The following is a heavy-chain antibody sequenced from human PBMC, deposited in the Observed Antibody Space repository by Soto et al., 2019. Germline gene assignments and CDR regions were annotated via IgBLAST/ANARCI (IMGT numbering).Heavy chain of an antibody. Sequence: VSVKGSLKASGYPFTSYYMHLVRQAPGQGLEWMGIINPSGGSTSYAQKFQGRVTMTRDTSTSTVYMELSSLRSQDTAVYYCARERDGDYAFDYWGQGTLVTGSS. V-gene: IGHV1-46*01. D-gene: IGHD4-17*01. J-gene: IGHJ4*02. CDR2: INPSGGST. CDR3: ARERDGDYAFDY. CDR1: GYPFTSYY.